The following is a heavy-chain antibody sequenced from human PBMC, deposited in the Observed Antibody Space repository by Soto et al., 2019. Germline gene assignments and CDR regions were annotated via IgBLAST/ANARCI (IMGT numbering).Heavy chain of an antibody. V-gene: IGHV3-23*01. CDR3: ARGSPRNTDFDY. J-gene: IGHJ4*02. D-gene: IGHD1-1*01. CDR1: GFTFSNYA. CDR2: ISNSGSNT. Sequence: GGSLRLSCAASGFTFSNYAMSWVRQAPGKGLEWVAGISNSGSNTNYADSVKGRFTISRDNSKNTLYLQMNSLRAEDTAVYYCARGSPRNTDFDYWGQGTLVTVSS.